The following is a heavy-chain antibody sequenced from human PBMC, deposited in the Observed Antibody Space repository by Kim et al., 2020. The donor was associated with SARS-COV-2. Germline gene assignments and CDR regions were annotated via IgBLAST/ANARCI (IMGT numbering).Heavy chain of an antibody. J-gene: IGHJ2*01. V-gene: IGHV3-21*01. CDR3: AREDRSGSYFHYWYFDL. Sequence: VKGRFTIPRDNAKNSLYLQMNSLRAEDTAVYYWAREDRSGSYFHYWYFDLWGRGTLVTVSS. D-gene: IGHD3-10*01.